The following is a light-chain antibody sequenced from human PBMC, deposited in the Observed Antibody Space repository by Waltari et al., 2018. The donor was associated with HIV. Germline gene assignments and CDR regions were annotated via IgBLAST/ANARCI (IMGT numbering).Light chain of an antibody. CDR2: EVS. CDR1: SSDVETYNL. Sequence: QSALPQPASVSGSPGQSITISCPGTSSDVETYNLVSWYQHHPGKAPKLMIYEVSTRPSGVSSRCAGSKSGYTASLTISGLQAEDEADYYCCSYARSRDWVFGTGTKVTVL. V-gene: IGLV2-23*02. J-gene: IGLJ1*01. CDR3: CSYARSRDWV.